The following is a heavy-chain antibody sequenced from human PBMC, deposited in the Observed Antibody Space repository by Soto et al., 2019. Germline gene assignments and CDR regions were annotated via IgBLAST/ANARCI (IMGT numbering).Heavy chain of an antibody. CDR2: ISWNSGSI. V-gene: IGHV3-9*01. CDR3: AKDSDSSSWYGELEY. J-gene: IGHJ4*02. Sequence: EVPLVESGGGLVQPGRSLRLSCAASGFTFDDYAMHWVRQAPGKGLEWVSGISWNSGSIGYADSVKGRFTISRDNAKNSLYLQMNSLRAEDTALYYCAKDSDSSSWYGELEYWGQGTLVTVSS. CDR1: GFTFDDYA. D-gene: IGHD6-13*01.